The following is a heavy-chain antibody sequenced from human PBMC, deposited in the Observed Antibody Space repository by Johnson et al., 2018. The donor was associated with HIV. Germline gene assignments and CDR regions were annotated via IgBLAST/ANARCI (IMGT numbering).Heavy chain of an antibody. J-gene: IGHJ3*02. CDR2: ISYDGSSK. CDR3: TTLRLLDI. D-gene: IGHD6-25*01. CDR1: GFTFDDYA. V-gene: IGHV3-30*03. Sequence: QLVESGGGLIQPGGSLKLSCAASGFTFDDYAMHWVRQAPGKGLEWVEVISYDGSSKYYADSVKGRFTISRDNSKNTLYLQMNSLKTEDTAVYYCTTLRLLDIWGQGTMVTVSS.